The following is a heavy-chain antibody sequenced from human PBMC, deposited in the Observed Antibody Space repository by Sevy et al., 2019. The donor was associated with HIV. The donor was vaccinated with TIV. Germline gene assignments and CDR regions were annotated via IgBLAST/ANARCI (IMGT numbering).Heavy chain of an antibody. Sequence: SETLSLTCAVSGGSITSHNWWSWVRQPPGKGLEWIGEIYHSGNTNYNPSLKSRVTISVDKSNNQFSLKLSSVTAPDTAVYYCATDLKESDYYGMDVWGQGTTVTVSS. CDR1: GGSITSHNW. CDR3: ATDLKESDYYGMDV. CDR2: IYHSGNT. V-gene: IGHV4-4*02. J-gene: IGHJ6*02.